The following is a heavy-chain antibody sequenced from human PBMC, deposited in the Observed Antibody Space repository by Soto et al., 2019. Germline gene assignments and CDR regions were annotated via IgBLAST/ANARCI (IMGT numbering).Heavy chain of an antibody. CDR1: GGSIRSHN. Sequence: QVQLQESGPGLVKPSETLSLTCSVPGGSIRSHNWSWIRQPPGKGLEWIGCMYYSAMTEYNPSLTSRVTISADTSNNQVSLRLTSVTAADTAVYYCARHRFDSWKGYPYYYYMAVWCKGTAVTVSS. CDR3: ARHRFDSWKGYPYYYYMAV. CDR2: MYYSAMT. V-gene: IGHV4-59*08. D-gene: IGHD3-3*01. J-gene: IGHJ6*03.